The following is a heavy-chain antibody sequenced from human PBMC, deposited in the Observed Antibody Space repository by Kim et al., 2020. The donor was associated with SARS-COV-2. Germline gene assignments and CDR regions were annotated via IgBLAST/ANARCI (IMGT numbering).Heavy chain of an antibody. J-gene: IGHJ4*02. V-gene: IGHV6-1*01. CDR3: ARDHTQIAAAGYFDY. Sequence: VSVKSRITINPDTSKNQFSLQLNSVTPEDTAVYYCARDHTQIAAAGYFDYWGQGTLVTVSS. D-gene: IGHD6-13*01.